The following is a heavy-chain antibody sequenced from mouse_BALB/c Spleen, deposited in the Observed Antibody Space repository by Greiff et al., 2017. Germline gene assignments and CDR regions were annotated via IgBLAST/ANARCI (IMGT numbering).Heavy chain of an antibody. V-gene: IGHV1-9*01. CDR2: ILPGSGST. D-gene: IGHD2-1*01. Sequence: VQRVESGAELMKPGASVKISCKATGYTFSSYWIEWVKQRPGHGLEWIGEILPGSGSTNYNEKFKGKATFTADTSSNTAYMQLSSLTSEDSAVYYCARYGNYAWFAYWGQGTLVTVSA. CDR3: ARYGNYAWFAY. CDR1: GYTFSSYW. J-gene: IGHJ3*01.